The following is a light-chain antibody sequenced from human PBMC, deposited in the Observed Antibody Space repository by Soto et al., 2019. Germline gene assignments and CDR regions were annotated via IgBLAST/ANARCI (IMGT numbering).Light chain of an antibody. CDR2: EGS. Sequence: QSVPTQPASVSGSPGQSITISCTGTSGDVGSYNLVSWYQHHPGKAPKLMIYEGSKRPSGVSNRFSGSKSGSTASLTISGLQAEDEADYYCCSYARSSTYVFGTGTKVTVL. CDR3: CSYARSSTYV. V-gene: IGLV2-23*01. J-gene: IGLJ1*01. CDR1: SGDVGSYNL.